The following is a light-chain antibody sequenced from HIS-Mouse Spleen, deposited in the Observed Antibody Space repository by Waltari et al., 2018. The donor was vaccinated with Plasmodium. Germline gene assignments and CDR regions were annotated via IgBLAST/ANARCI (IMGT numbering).Light chain of an antibody. CDR1: ALPKKY. CDR2: EDS. J-gene: IGLJ3*02. V-gene: IGLV3-10*01. Sequence: SYELTQPPSVSVSPGQTARITCSGDALPKKYAYWYQQKSGQAPVLVIYEDSKRPSGIPERFSGSSSGTMATVTISGAQVEDEADYYCYSTDSSGNHRVFGGGTNLTVL. CDR3: YSTDSSGNHRV.